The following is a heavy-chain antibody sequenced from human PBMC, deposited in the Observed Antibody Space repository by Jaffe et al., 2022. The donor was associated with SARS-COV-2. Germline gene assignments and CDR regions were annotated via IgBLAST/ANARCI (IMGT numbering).Heavy chain of an antibody. D-gene: IGHD6-19*01. Sequence: QVQLVQSGAEVKKPGASVKVSCKASGYTFTSYYMHWVRQAPGQGLEWMGIINPSGGSTSYAQKFQGRVTMTRDTSTSTVYMELSSLRSEDTAVYYCARDLAVAGTRAHYYYGMDVWGQGTTVTVSS. CDR3: ARDLAVAGTRAHYYYGMDV. J-gene: IGHJ6*02. CDR1: GYTFTSYY. CDR2: INPSGGST. V-gene: IGHV1-46*01.